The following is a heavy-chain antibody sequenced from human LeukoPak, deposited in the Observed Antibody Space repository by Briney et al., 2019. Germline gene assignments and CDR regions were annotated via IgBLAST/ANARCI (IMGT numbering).Heavy chain of an antibody. CDR2: IYYSGST. V-gene: IGHV4-59*11. Sequence: SETLSLTCTVSGGSISSHYWSWIRQPPGKGLEWIGYIYYSGSTNYNPSLKSRVTISVDTSKNQFSLKLSSVTAADTAVYYCARGLGIQWLGPNFDYWGQGTLVTVSS. J-gene: IGHJ4*02. CDR3: ARGLGIQWLGPNFDY. CDR1: GGSISSHY. D-gene: IGHD6-19*01.